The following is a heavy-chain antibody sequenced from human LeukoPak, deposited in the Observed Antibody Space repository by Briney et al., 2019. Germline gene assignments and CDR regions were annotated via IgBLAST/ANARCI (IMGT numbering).Heavy chain of an antibody. V-gene: IGHV3-23*01. D-gene: IGHD3-10*01. Sequence: PGGSLRLSCAVSGITLGNYGMSWVRQPPGGGLEWVAGISDSGGSTNYADSVKGRFTISRDTPRNTLYLQMNSLRAEDTAVYFCAKRGVVIRVFLVGFHKEAYYFDSWGQGALVTVSS. J-gene: IGHJ4*02. CDR3: AKRGVVIRVFLVGFHKEAYYFDS. CDR1: GITLGNYG. CDR2: ISDSGGST.